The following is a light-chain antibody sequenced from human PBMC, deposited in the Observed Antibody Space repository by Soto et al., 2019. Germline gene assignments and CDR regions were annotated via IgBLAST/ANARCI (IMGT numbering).Light chain of an antibody. V-gene: IGKV1-39*01. CDR2: AAS. J-gene: IGKJ1*01. Sequence: DIQMTQSPSSLSASVGDRVTITCRASQSISSYLNWYQQKPGKAPKLLIYAASSLQSGVPSRFSGSGSGKDFALTISSLQPEDFATYYCQQSYSTWWTFGQGTKGEIK. CDR3: QQSYSTWWT. CDR1: QSISSY.